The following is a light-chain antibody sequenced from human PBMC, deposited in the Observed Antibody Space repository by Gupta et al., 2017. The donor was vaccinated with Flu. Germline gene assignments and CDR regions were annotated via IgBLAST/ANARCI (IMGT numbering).Light chain of an antibody. CDR1: SSSVGAYNF. Sequence: QSALTQPASVSGSPGQSITISCTGTSSSVGAYNFVSWYQQHPGKAPKLMIYDVSNRPSGVSNRFSGSKSGNTASLTISGLQAEDEADYYCSSYTSSNTLVFGTGTKVTVL. CDR3: SSYTSSNTLV. CDR2: DVS. J-gene: IGLJ1*01. V-gene: IGLV2-14*01.